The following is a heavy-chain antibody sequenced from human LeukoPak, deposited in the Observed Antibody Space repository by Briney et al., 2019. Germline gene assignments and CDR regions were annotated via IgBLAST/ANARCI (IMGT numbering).Heavy chain of an antibody. CDR1: GYTFTSYV. V-gene: IGHV1-8*01. CDR3: ARGTFDSSGYYCAY. Sequence: ASVKVSCKASGYTFTSYVINWVRQATGQGLEWMGWMNPNSGNTGYAQKFQGRVTMTSNTSMSTAYMELTSLRSEDTAVYYCARGTFDSSGYYCAYWGQGTLVTVSS. D-gene: IGHD3-22*01. CDR2: MNPNSGNT. J-gene: IGHJ4*02.